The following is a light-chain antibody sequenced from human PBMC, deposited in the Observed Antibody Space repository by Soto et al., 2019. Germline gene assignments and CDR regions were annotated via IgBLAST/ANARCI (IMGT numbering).Light chain of an antibody. CDR3: QQRNMLPIT. CDR1: QSVSSN. Sequence: IVCTQSLATLSLSPLDGSALSVLASQSVSSNLAWYQQKPSQAPKHLIYGASTRATGIPARFSGSGSGTDFTLTISSLEPEDSAVYYCQQRNMLPITFRQGTRLE. V-gene: IGKV3-11*01. CDR2: GAS. J-gene: IGKJ5*01.